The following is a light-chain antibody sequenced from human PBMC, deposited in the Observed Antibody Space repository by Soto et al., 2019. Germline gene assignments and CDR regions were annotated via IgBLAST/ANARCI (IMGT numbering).Light chain of an antibody. J-gene: IGKJ4*01. Sequence: EIVLTQSPATLSVSPGDRATLSCRASQSVRRDLAWFQQKPGQPPRLLIYDASTRATGIPARFSGSVSGTEFPLTISRLQHEDFAIYYCQQYNNWPLTFGGGTKVEIK. V-gene: IGKV3-15*01. CDR2: DAS. CDR1: QSVRRD. CDR3: QQYNNWPLT.